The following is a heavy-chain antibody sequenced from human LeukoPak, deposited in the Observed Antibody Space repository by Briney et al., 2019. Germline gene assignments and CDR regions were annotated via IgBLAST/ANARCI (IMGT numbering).Heavy chain of an antibody. D-gene: IGHD4/OR15-4a*01. J-gene: IGHJ4*01. CDR1: RYTFSSYG. V-gene: IGHV1-18*01. CDR2: ISAYNGNT. CDR3: ARTVTRRCYVLDY. Sequence: ASAKVSCVASRYTFSSYGISWGPQAPRRGLEWMGWISAYNGNTNYAQKLQGRVTMTTDTSTSTAYMELRSLRSDDTAVYYRARTVTRRCYVLDYFGDGTVVTVSS.